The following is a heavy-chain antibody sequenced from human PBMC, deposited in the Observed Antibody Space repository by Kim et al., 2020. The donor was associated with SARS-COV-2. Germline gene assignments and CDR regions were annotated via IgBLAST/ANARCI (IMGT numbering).Heavy chain of an antibody. CDR2: VYYSCST. J-gene: IGHJ3*02. V-gene: IGHV4-59*01. CDR1: GGSISSYY. Sequence: SETLSLTCTVSGGSISSYYWSWIRQPPGKGLERVGNVYYSCSTNYNSSLKSRVPISVDASKNQFSLKLSPVTAADTAVYYCARAPGVTIFGVVSAFDIWGQGTMVTVSS. CDR3: ARAPGVTIFGVVSAFDI. D-gene: IGHD3-3*01.